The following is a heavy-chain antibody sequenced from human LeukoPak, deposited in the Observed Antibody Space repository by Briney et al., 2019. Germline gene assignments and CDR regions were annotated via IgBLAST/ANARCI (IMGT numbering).Heavy chain of an antibody. V-gene: IGHV4-59*01. CDR3: ARGLQRITWAFDI. J-gene: IGHJ3*02. CDR1: GCSISSYY. D-gene: IGHD3-3*01. Sequence: KPSETLSLTCTVSGCSISSYYWSWIRQPPGKGLEWIGYIYYSGSTNYNPSLKSRVTISVDTSKNQFPLKLSSVTAADTAVYYCARGLQRITWAFDIWGQGTMVTVSS. CDR2: IYYSGST.